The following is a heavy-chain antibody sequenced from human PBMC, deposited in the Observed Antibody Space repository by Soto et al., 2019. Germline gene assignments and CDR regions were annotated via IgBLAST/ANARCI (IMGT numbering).Heavy chain of an antibody. CDR1: XFTFSSYW. CDR3: ARGLPNYSSFDS. D-gene: IGHD4-4*01. J-gene: IGHJ4*02. CDR2: VSSDGSST. V-gene: IGHV3-74*01. Sequence: EVQLVESGGGLVQPGEXXRLXXXXSXFTFSSYWMHWIRQAPGKGLVWVSRVSSDGSSTVYATSVKGRLTISRDNAKNTLYLQMNSLSDEDTAVYYCARGLPNYSSFDSWGQGTLVTVSS.